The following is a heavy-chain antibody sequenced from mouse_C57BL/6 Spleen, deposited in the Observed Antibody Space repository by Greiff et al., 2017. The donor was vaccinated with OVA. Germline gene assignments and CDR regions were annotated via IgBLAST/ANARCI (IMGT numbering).Heavy chain of an antibody. CDR3: ARRPSVITTVVATNYFDY. Sequence: QVQLQQSGTELVKPGASVKLSCKASGYTFTSYWMHWVKQRPGQGLEWIGNINPSNGGTNYNEKFKSKATLTVDKSSSTAYMQLSSLTSEDSAVYYCARRPSVITTVVATNYFDYWGQGTTLTVSS. V-gene: IGHV1-53*01. CDR1: GYTFTSYW. CDR2: INPSNGGT. D-gene: IGHD1-1*01. J-gene: IGHJ2*01.